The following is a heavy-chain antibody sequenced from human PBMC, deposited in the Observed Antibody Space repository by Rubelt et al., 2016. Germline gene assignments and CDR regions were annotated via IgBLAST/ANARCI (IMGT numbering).Heavy chain of an antibody. Sequence: VQPGGSLRLSCAASGFTFSSYAMSWVRQAPGKGLEWVSAISGSGGSTYYADSVKGRFTISRDNAKNSLYLQMNSLRAEDTAVYYCARDLSLLSYDDRNYWGQGTLVTVSS. CDR1: GFTFSSYA. CDR3: ARDLSLLSYDDRNY. D-gene: IGHD5-12*01. V-gene: IGHV3-23*01. J-gene: IGHJ4*02. CDR2: ISGSGGST.